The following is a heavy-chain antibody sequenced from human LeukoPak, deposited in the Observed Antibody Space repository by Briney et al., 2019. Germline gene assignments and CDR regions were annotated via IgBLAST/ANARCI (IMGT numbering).Heavy chain of an antibody. Sequence: GALRLSCAASGFTFSSYEMNWVRQAPGKGLEWVSYISNSGSTMYYADSVKGRFTISRDNAKNSLNLQMNSLRAEDTAVYYCAKSPADYGDDLFDCWGQGTLVTVSS. J-gene: IGHJ4*02. V-gene: IGHV3-48*03. CDR1: GFTFSSYE. CDR2: ISNSGSTM. CDR3: AKSPADYGDDLFDC. D-gene: IGHD4-17*01.